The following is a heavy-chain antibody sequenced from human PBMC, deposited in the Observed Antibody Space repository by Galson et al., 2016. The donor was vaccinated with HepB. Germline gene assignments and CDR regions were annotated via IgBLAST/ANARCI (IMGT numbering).Heavy chain of an antibody. J-gene: IGHJ3*02. Sequence: SLRLSCAASRFTFSSYSMNWVRQAPGKGLEWVSSISSSSSYKYYADSVKDRFTISRDNAKNSLYLQMNSLRAEDTAVYYCAREYYYDSSGDDAFDIWGRGTMVTVSS. CDR1: RFTFSSYS. CDR3: AREYYYDSSGDDAFDI. D-gene: IGHD3-22*01. CDR2: ISSSSSYK. V-gene: IGHV3-21*01.